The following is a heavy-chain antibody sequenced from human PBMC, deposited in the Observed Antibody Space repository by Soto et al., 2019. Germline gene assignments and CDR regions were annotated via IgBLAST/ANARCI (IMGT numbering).Heavy chain of an antibody. J-gene: IGHJ5*02. CDR3: ARSPQWELLNWFDP. V-gene: IGHV1-18*01. CDR2: ISAYNGNT. CDR1: GYTFTSYG. D-gene: IGHD1-26*01. Sequence: ASVKVSCKASGYTFTSYGISWVRQAPGQGLEWMGWISAYNGNTNYAQKLQGRVTMTTDTSTSTAYMELRSLRSDDTAVYYGARSPQWELLNWFDPWGQGTLVTVSS.